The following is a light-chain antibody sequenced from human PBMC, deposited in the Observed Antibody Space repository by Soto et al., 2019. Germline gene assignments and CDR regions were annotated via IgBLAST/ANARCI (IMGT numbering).Light chain of an antibody. V-gene: IGKV4-1*01. CDR2: WAS. CDR3: HQNFFSPRT. J-gene: IGKJ2*01. CDR1: HNVLLSSNSRNY. Sequence: DIVLTQSPDSLAVSLGERATINCKSSHNVLLSSNSRNYLAWYQQKPGHPPKLLIYWASTRESGVPHRFTGSGSGTDFTLTIDSLQAEDVAVYYFHQNFFSPRTFGQGTKLEIK.